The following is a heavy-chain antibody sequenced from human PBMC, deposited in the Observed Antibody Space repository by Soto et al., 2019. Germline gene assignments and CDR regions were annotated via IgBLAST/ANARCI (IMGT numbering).Heavy chain of an antibody. CDR3: AKNYNWNFVVEY. Sequence: EVQLLESGGDFVQPGRSLRLSCAASGFPFSNHAMSWVHQAPGKGLEWLSAISATGGSTYYADSVRGRFSISRDNSKNTVFLQMDSLTAEDTAVYFCAKNYNWNFVVEYWGRGTLVTVS. J-gene: IGHJ4*02. D-gene: IGHD1-7*01. V-gene: IGHV3-23*01. CDR1: GFPFSNHA. CDR2: ISATGGST.